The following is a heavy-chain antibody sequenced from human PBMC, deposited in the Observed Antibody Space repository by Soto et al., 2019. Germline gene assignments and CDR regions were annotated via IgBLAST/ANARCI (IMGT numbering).Heavy chain of an antibody. CDR1: GYTFTGYY. Sequence: ASVKVSCKASGYTFTGYYMHWVRQAPGQGLEWMGWIDPNSGGTNYAQKFQGWVTMTRDTSISTAYMELSRLRSDDTAVYYCARGPGGYYDSSGYAGHAFDIWGQGTMVTVSS. D-gene: IGHD3-22*01. CDR2: IDPNSGGT. J-gene: IGHJ3*02. CDR3: ARGPGGYYDSSGYAGHAFDI. V-gene: IGHV1-2*04.